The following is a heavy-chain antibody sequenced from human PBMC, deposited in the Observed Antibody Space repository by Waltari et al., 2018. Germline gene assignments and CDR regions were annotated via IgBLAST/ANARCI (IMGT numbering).Heavy chain of an antibody. D-gene: IGHD3-22*01. V-gene: IGHV4-34*01. CDR1: GGSFSGYY. CDR3: ARGKYYDSGSYYYGMDV. J-gene: IGHJ6*02. Sequence: QVQLQQWGAGLLKPSETLSLTCAVYGGSFSGYYWSWIRQPPGKGLEWIGEINHSGSTNYNPSLKSRVTISVDTSKNQFSLKLSSVTAADTAVYYCARGKYYDSGSYYYGMDVWGQGTTVTVSS. CDR2: INHSGST.